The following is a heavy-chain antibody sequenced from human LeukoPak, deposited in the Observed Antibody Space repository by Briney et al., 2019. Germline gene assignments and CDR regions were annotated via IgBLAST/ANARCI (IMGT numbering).Heavy chain of an antibody. V-gene: IGHV3-23*01. D-gene: IGHD2-21*02. J-gene: IGHJ6*02. Sequence: PGGSLRLSCAASGFTVSSNYMSWVRQAPGKGLEWVSAISGSGGSTYYADSVKGRFTISRDNSKNTLYLQMNSLRAEDTAVYYCARSYCGGDCSPDYYYYGMDVWGQGTTVTVSS. CDR1: GFTVSSNY. CDR3: ARSYCGGDCSPDYYYYGMDV. CDR2: ISGSGGST.